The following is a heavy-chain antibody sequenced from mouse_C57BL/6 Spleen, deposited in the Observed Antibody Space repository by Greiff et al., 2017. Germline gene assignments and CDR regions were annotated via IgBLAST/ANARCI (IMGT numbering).Heavy chain of an antibody. J-gene: IGHJ4*01. D-gene: IGHD3-3*01. V-gene: IGHV1-9*01. Sequence: VKLQESGAELMKPGASVKLSCKATGYTFTGYWIEWVKQRPGHGLEWIGEILPGSGSTNDNEKFKGKATFTADTSSNTAYMKLSSLTTEDSAIYYCAGVEFPILGYYWGQGTSVTVSS. CDR3: AGVEFPILGYY. CDR1: GYTFTGYW. CDR2: ILPGSGST.